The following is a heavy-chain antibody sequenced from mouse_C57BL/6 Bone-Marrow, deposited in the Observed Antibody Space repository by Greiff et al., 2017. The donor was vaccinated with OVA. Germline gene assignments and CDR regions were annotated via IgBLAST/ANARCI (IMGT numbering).Heavy chain of an antibody. V-gene: IGHV6-6*01. D-gene: IGHD1-1*01. CDR2: IRNKANNHAT. J-gene: IGHJ2*01. CDR1: GFTFSDAW. CDR3: TSPNYYGSRGDY. Sequence: EVQLVESGGGLVQPGGSMKLSCAASGFTFSDAWMDWVRQSPEKGLEWVAEIRNKANNHATYYAESVKGRFTISRDDSKSSVYLQMNSLRAEDTGIYYCTSPNYYGSRGDYWGQGTTLTVSS.